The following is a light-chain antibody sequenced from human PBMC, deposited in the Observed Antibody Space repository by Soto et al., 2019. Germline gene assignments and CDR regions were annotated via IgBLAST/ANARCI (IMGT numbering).Light chain of an antibody. Sequence: AYIGDRVTIACRASQNIGNWWSWYQQKPGKTPDLLIYDASSLESGVPLRLSGSGSGTEFTLTISSLQTADSATYYCQQYNDEPWTFGQGTKV. CDR3: QQYNDEPWT. J-gene: IGKJ1*01. V-gene: IGKV1-5*01. CDR1: QNIGNW. CDR2: DAS.